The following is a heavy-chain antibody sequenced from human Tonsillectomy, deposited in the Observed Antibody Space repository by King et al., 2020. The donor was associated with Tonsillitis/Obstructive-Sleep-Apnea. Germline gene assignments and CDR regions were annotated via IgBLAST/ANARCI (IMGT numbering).Heavy chain of an antibody. Sequence: VQLQQWGAGLLKTTETLSLTCAVYGGPFSGYYWSWIRHSPGKGLEWIGEIDYSGSTNYNPSLKSRVTISLDSPKNQFSLRLNSVTAADTAVYFCASSEYQLLWNRDRHYFDYWGQGTLVTVSS. CDR2: IDYSGST. J-gene: IGHJ4*02. D-gene: IGHD2-2*01. V-gene: IGHV4-34*01. CDR1: GGPFSGYY. CDR3: ASSEYQLLWNRDRHYFDY.